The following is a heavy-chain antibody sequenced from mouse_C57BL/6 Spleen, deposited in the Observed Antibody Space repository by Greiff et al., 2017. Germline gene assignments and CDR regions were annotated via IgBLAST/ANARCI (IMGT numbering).Heavy chain of an antibody. J-gene: IGHJ4*01. CDR2: IYPRDGST. CDR1: GYTFTSYD. CDR3: ARTGSSPYYAMDY. V-gene: IGHV1-85*01. Sequence: VKLVESGPELVKPGASVKLSCKASGYTFTSYDINWVKQRPGQGLEWIGWIYPRDGSTKYNEKFKGKATLTVDPSSSTAYMELHSLTAEDSAVYCCARTGSSPYYAMDYWGQGTSVTVSS. D-gene: IGHD1-1*01.